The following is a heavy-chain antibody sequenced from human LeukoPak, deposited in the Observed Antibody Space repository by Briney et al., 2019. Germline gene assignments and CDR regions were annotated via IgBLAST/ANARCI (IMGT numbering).Heavy chain of an antibody. CDR1: GFTFRRLE. CDR2: IGSSGSAI. CDR3: ARVGPNWNNFDY. D-gene: IGHD1/OR15-1a*01. J-gene: IGHJ4*02. Sequence: GGSLRLSCAASGFTFRRLEMNWVRQAPGKGLEWVSYIGSSGSAIYYADSVRGRFTISRDNAKNSLYLQMNSLRVEDMAVYYCARVGPNWNNFDYWGQGTLVTVSS. V-gene: IGHV3-48*03.